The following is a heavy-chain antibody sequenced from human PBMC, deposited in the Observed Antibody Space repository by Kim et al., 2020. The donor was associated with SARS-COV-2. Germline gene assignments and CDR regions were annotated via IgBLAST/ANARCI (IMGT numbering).Heavy chain of an antibody. D-gene: IGHD3-10*01. CDR3: ARANPNVWFGVGTDAFDI. J-gene: IGHJ3*02. CDR1: GYTFTGYY. V-gene: IGHV1-2*04. CDR2: INPNSGGT. Sequence: ASVKVSCKASGYTFTGYYMHWVRQAPGQGLEWMGWINPNSGGTNYAQKFQGWVTMTRDTSISTAYMELSRLRSDDTAVYYCARANPNVWFGVGTDAFDIWGQGTMVTVSS.